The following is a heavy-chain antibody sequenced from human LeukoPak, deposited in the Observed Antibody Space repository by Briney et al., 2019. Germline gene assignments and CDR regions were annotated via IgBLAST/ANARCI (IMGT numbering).Heavy chain of an antibody. CDR3: ARVSVAGAVTWIDP. J-gene: IGHJ5*02. Sequence: PSETLSLTCTVSGGSISSFHWTWIWQPPGKGLEWIGYIDYSGSANYNPSLKSRVTTSVDTSKNQFSLQVNSVTAADTAVYYCARVSVAGAVTWIDPWGQGTLVTVSS. CDR1: GGSISSFH. CDR2: IDYSGSA. D-gene: IGHD6-19*01. V-gene: IGHV4-59*01.